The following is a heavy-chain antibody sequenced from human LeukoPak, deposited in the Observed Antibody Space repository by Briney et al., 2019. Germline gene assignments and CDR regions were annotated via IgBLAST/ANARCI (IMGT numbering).Heavy chain of an antibody. V-gene: IGHV3-23*01. J-gene: IGHJ4*02. CDR3: ARDRDWNSGFDY. CDR1: GFTFSSYA. CDR2: FSGSGGST. Sequence: GGSLRLSCAASGFTFSSYAMSWVRQAPGKGLECISGFSGSGGSTYYADSVKGRFTISRDNAKNSLNLQMNSLRVEDTAVYYCARDRDWNSGFDYWGQGTLVTVSS. D-gene: IGHD1-7*01.